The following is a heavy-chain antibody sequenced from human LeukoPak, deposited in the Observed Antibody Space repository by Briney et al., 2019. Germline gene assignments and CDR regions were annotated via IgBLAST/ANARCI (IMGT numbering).Heavy chain of an antibody. Sequence: GGSLRLSCAASGFTFSSYAMSWVRQAPGKGLEWVSAISGSGGSTYYPDSVKGRFTISRDNSKNTLYLQMNSLRAEDTAVYYCAKRGQYSSSWYLVDYWGQGTLVTVSS. CDR1: GFTFSSYA. CDR2: ISGSGGST. D-gene: IGHD6-13*01. V-gene: IGHV3-23*01. J-gene: IGHJ4*02. CDR3: AKRGQYSSSWYLVDY.